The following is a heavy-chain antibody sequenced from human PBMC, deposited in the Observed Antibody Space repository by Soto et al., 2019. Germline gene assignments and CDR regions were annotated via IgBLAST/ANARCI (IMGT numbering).Heavy chain of an antibody. V-gene: IGHV3-73*02. Sequence: EVQLVESGGGLVQPGGSLKVSCAASGFTFSGSAMHWVRQASGKGLEWVGRIRSKANSYATAYAASVKGRFTISRDDSKNTAYLQMNSLKTEDTAVYYCANILTGSPIDYWGQGTLVTVSS. J-gene: IGHJ4*02. D-gene: IGHD3-9*01. CDR2: IRSKANSYAT. CDR1: GFTFSGSA. CDR3: ANILTGSPIDY.